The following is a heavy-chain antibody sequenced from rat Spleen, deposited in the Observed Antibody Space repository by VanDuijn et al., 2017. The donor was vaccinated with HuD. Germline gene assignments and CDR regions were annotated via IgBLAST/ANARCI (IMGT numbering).Heavy chain of an antibody. CDR2: IDTGGGNT. J-gene: IGHJ2*01. D-gene: IGHD1-2*01. Sequence: EVQLVESGGGLVQPGRSMKLSCAASGFTFSSFPMAWVRQAPTKGLEWVASIDTGGGNTFYRHSVKGRFTISRDNAKSSLYLQMDSLRSEDTALYYCSVLTIAAYWGQGVMVTVSS. CDR3: SVLTIAAY. V-gene: IGHV5-25*01. CDR1: GFTFSSFP.